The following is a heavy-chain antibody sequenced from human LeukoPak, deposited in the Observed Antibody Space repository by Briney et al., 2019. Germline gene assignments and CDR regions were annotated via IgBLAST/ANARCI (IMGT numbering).Heavy chain of an antibody. CDR1: GFTFDDYA. CDR2: ISWNSGSI. D-gene: IGHD5-12*01. V-gene: IGHV3-9*01. J-gene: IGHJ4*02. Sequence: GGSLRLSCAASGFTFDDYAMHWVRQAPGKGLEWVSGISWNSGSIGYADSVKGRFTISRDNSKNTLYLQMNSLRAEDTAVCAKDLVLMSGFDYWGQGTLVTVSS. CDR3: DLVLMSGFDY.